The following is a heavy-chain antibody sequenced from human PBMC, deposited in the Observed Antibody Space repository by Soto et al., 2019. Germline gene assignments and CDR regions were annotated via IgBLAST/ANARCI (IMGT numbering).Heavy chain of an antibody. CDR3: ARDLNPDIVVVPAAIGAFGI. Sequence: ASVKVSCKASGYTFTGYYMHWVRQAPGQGLEWMGWINPNSGGTNYAQKFQGWVTMTRDTSISTAYMELSRLRSDDTAVYYCARDLNPDIVVVPAAIGAFGIWGQGTMVTVSS. CDR1: GYTFTGYY. D-gene: IGHD2-2*01. CDR2: INPNSGGT. V-gene: IGHV1-2*04. J-gene: IGHJ3*02.